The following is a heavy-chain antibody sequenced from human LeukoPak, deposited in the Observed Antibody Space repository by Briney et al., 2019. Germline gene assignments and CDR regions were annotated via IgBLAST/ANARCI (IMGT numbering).Heavy chain of an antibody. CDR3: ARVPIPVVPAATDAFDI. CDR2: INHSGST. V-gene: IGHV4-34*01. Sequence: SETLSLTCAVYGGSFSGYYWSWIRQPPGKGLEWIGEINHSGSTNYNPSLKSRVTISVDTSKNQLSLKLSSVTAADTAVYYCARVPIPVVPAATDAFDIWGQGTMVTVSS. J-gene: IGHJ3*02. CDR1: GGSFSGYY. D-gene: IGHD2-2*01.